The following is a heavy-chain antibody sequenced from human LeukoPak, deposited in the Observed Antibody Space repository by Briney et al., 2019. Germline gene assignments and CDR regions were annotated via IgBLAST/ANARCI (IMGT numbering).Heavy chain of an antibody. D-gene: IGHD4-17*01. Sequence: GASVKVSCKASGYTFTSFGIGWVRQAPGQGLEWMGWISAYNGNTNYAQKLQGRVTMTTDTSTSTAYMELRSLRSDNTAVYYCARVLNGDLDFDYWGQGTLVTVSS. J-gene: IGHJ4*02. CDR1: GYTFTSFG. V-gene: IGHV1-18*01. CDR2: ISAYNGNT. CDR3: ARVLNGDLDFDY.